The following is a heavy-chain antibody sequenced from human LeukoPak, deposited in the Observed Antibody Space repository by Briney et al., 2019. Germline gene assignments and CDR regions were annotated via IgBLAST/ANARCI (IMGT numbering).Heavy chain of an antibody. CDR2: MFHSGST. CDR1: GFSISSDYY. CDR3: ARDPPTAAGDY. D-gene: IGHD6-25*01. J-gene: IGHJ4*02. Sequence: PSETLSLTCTVSGFSISSDYYWDWIRQPPGKGLEWIGSMFHSGSTYYNPSLKSRVTISVDTSKNQFSLKLSSVTAADTAVYYCARDPPTAAGDYWGQGTLVTVSS. V-gene: IGHV4-38-2*02.